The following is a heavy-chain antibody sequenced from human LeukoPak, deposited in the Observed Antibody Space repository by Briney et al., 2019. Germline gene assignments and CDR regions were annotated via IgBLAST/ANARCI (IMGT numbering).Heavy chain of an antibody. J-gene: IGHJ4*02. CDR1: GGTFISYA. Sequence: SVKVSCKASGGTFISYAISWVRQAPGQGLEWMGGIIPIFGTANYAQKFQGRVTITADESTSTAYMELSSLRSEDTAVYYCAFEIAAAGTFYFDYWGQGTLVTVSS. D-gene: IGHD6-13*01. CDR3: AFEIAAAGTFYFDY. V-gene: IGHV1-69*13. CDR2: IIPIFGTA.